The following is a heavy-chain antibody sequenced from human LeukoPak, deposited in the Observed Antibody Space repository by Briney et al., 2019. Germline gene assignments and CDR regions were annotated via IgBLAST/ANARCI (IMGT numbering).Heavy chain of an antibody. CDR2: ISSSSSYI. V-gene: IGHV3-21*01. CDR1: GFTFSSYS. CDR3: ARDMYGDVGCSDY. J-gene: IGHJ4*02. Sequence: GGSLRLSCAASGFTFSSYSMNWVRQAPGKGLEWVSSISSSSSYIYYADSVKGRFTISRDNAKNSLYLQMNSLRAEDTAVYYCARDMYGDVGCSDYWGQGTLVTVSS. D-gene: IGHD4-17*01.